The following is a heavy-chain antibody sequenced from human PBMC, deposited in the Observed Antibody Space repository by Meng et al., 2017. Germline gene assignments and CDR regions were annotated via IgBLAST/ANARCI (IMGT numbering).Heavy chain of an antibody. J-gene: IGHJ4*02. CDR1: GFTFNNYW. V-gene: IGHV3-74*01. D-gene: IGHD1-1*01. Sequence: EVQLVEAGGGLVQAGGSLRLSCAASGFTFNNYWMHWVRQVPGKGLVWVSRISGDGSITNYADSVKGRFTISRDNAKNTLYLQMNSLRPEDTAVYYCLDEAPRSDYWGQGSLVTVSS. CDR2: ISGDGSIT. CDR3: LDEAPRSDY.